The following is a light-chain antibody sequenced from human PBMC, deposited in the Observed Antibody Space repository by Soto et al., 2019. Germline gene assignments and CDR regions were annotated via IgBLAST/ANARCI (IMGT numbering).Light chain of an antibody. Sequence: AIQMTQSPSSLSASVGDRVTITCRASQGIRTELGWYQQRPGRAPKLLIYGASTLQSGVPSRFGGSGSGTDFTLTISDLQPEDFATYYCLQDSSYPRTFGQGTKIDIK. J-gene: IGKJ1*01. V-gene: IGKV1-6*01. CDR3: LQDSSYPRT. CDR1: QGIRTE. CDR2: GAS.